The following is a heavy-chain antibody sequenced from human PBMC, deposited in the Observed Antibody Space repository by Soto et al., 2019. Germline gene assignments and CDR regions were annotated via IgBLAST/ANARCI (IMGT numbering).Heavy chain of an antibody. J-gene: IGHJ5*02. D-gene: IGHD2-2*01. V-gene: IGHV4-39*01. CDR3: SRHSLYQLLRNSLDR. CDR2: IYYSGST. Sequence: SENLSLTCTVSGGSISSGSYYWGWIRQPPGKGLEWIGSIYYSGSTYYNPSLKSRVTISVDTSKNQFSLKLSSVTAADTAVYYCSRHSLYQLLRNSLDRWGQGPLVSVSS. CDR1: GGSISSGSYY.